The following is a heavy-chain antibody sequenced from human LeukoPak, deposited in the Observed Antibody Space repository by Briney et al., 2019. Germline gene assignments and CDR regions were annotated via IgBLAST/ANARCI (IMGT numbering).Heavy chain of an antibody. J-gene: IGHJ6*02. Sequence: SQTLSLTCAISGDSVPSNSAAWNWIRQSPSRGLEWLGRTYYRSKWYNDYAVSVKSRITINPDTSKNQFSLQLNSVTPEDTAVYYCARGGPPVYSSGWYYYYGMDVWGQGTTVTVSS. CDR1: GDSVPSNSAA. D-gene: IGHD6-19*01. CDR2: TYYRSKWYN. CDR3: ARGGPPVYSSGWYYYYGMDV. V-gene: IGHV6-1*01.